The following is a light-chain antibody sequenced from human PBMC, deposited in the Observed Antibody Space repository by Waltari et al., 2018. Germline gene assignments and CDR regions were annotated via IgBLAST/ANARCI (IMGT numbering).Light chain of an antibody. Sequence: EIVLTQSPGTLSLSPGERATLSCMASQSVSRSLAWYQQKPGQAPRLLIYGASSRATGVPDRFSGSGSETDFSLTISRLEPEDFAVYYCQHYVRLPVSFGQGTKVEIK. CDR2: GAS. CDR1: QSVSRS. V-gene: IGKV3-20*01. CDR3: QHYVRLPVS. J-gene: IGKJ1*01.